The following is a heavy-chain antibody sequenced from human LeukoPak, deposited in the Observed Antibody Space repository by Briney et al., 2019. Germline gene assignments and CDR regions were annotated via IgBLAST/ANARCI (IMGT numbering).Heavy chain of an antibody. CDR3: LRDAQRPRLTPDY. CDR2: ISTYNGDT. V-gene: IGHV1-18*01. CDR1: GYTFNTYG. D-gene: IGHD6-25*01. J-gene: IGHJ4*02. Sequence: ASVKVSCKASGYTFNTYGISWVRQAPGQGLEWMGWISTYNGDTSYVQNLQGRVTMTTDTSTSTAHMGLMSLRSDDTAVYYCLRDAQRPRLTPDYWGQGTLVTVSS.